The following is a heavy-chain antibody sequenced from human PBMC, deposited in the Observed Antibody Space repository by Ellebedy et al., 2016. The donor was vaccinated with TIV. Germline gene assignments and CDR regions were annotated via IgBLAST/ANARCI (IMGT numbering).Heavy chain of an antibody. Sequence: FTFSRDNAKNTLYLHMNSLRADDTAVYYCAKLDSSGYYYGRFDYWGQGTRVTVSS. V-gene: IGHV3-33*03. D-gene: IGHD3-22*01. J-gene: IGHJ4*02. CDR3: AKLDSSGYYYGRFDY.